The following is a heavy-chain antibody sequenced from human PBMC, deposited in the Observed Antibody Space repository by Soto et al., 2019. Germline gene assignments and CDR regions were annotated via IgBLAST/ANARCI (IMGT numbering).Heavy chain of an antibody. CDR3: ARRARPDFYYMDV. Sequence: EVQLAESGGGLAQPEGSLRLSCAASGFTLSGYAMDWVRQAPGKGLEYVSGISSNGVGTYYANSAQGRFTISRDNSKNTVYLQMGSLRPEDMAVYYCARRARPDFYYMDVWGKGTTVTVSS. V-gene: IGHV3-64*01. CDR2: ISSNGVGT. CDR1: GFTLSGYA. J-gene: IGHJ6*03. D-gene: IGHD6-6*01.